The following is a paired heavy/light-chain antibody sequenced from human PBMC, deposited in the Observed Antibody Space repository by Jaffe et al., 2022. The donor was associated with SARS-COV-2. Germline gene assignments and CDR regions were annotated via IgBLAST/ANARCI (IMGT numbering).Heavy chain of an antibody. Sequence: EVQVLESGGDLVQPGGSLRLSCEVSGFTLIKYAMTWVRQAPGKGLEWVSSIGDGSGDTYYADSVKGRFAISRDTSKNTLFLQMNSLRAEDTAVYYCAKGCLGRKYGIDVWGQGTTVTVSS. J-gene: IGHJ6*02. CDR2: IGDGSGDT. CDR1: GFTLIKYA. CDR3: AKGCLGRKYGIDV. V-gene: IGHV3-23*01. D-gene: IGHD2-15*01.
Light chain of an antibody. J-gene: IGLJ3*02. V-gene: IGLV1-51*02. CDR1: GSNIGNNY. Sequence: QSVLTQPPSVSAAPGQKVTISCSGSGSNIGNNYVSWYQQVPGTAPKLLIYENNKRPSGIPDRFSGSKSGTSATLGITGLQTGDEADYYCGTWDSSLRNGVFGGGTKVTVL. CDR2: ENN. CDR3: GTWDSSLRNGV.